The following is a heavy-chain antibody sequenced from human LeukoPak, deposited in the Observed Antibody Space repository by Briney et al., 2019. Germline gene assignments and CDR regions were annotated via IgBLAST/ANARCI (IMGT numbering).Heavy chain of an antibody. CDR2: ISSSSSYI. Sequence: GGSLRLSCAASGFTFSSYSMNWVRQAPGKGLEWVSSISSSSSYIYYADSVKGRFTISSDNAKNSLYLQMNSLRAEDTAVYYCARQRYCSSTSCPDAFDIWGQGTMVTVSS. D-gene: IGHD2-2*01. CDR1: GFTFSSYS. J-gene: IGHJ3*02. CDR3: ARQRYCSSTSCPDAFDI. V-gene: IGHV3-21*01.